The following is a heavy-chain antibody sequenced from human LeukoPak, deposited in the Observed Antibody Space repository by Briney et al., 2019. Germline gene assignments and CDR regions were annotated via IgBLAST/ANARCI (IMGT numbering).Heavy chain of an antibody. CDR3: AKGHLVGASGDY. Sequence: AGGSLRLSCAASGSTFSSYAMSGVRQAPGKGLEWVSAISGSGGSTYYADSVKGRFTISRDNSKNTLYLQMNSLRAEDTAVYYCAKGHLVGASGDYWGQGTLVTVSS. D-gene: IGHD1-26*01. CDR2: ISGSGGST. J-gene: IGHJ4*02. V-gene: IGHV3-23*01. CDR1: GSTFSSYA.